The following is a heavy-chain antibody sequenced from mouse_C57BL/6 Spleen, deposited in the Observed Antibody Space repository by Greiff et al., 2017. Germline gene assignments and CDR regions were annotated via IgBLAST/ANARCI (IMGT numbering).Heavy chain of an antibody. Sequence: VKLMESDAELVKPGASVKISCKVSGYTFTDHTIHWMKQRPEQGLEWIGYIYPRDGSTKYNEKFKGKATLTADKSSSTAYMQLNSLTSEDSAVYFCARGPYNWDEAWFAYWGQGTLVTVSA. J-gene: IGHJ3*01. V-gene: IGHV1-78*01. CDR1: GYTFTDHT. D-gene: IGHD4-1*01. CDR3: ARGPYNWDEAWFAY. CDR2: IYPRDGST.